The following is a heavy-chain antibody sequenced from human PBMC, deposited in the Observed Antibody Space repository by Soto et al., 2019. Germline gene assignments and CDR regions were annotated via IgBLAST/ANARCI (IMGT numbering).Heavy chain of an antibody. J-gene: IGHJ4*02. CDR1: GFTFSSYA. CDR2: ISGSGGST. D-gene: IGHD5-12*01. CDR3: AKGYIHGAGYSGYEKKGTFDY. V-gene: IGHV3-23*01. Sequence: GGSLRLSCAASGFTFSSYAMSWVRQAPGKGLEWVSAISGSGGSTYYADSVKGRFTISRDNSKNTLYLQMNSLRAEDTAVYYCAKGYIHGAGYSGYEKKGTFDYWGQGTLVTVSS.